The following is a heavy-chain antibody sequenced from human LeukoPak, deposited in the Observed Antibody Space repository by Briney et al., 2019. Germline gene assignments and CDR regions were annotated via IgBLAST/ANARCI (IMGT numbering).Heavy chain of an antibody. Sequence: SETLSLTCTVSGGSISSYYWSWIRQPPGKGLEWIGYIYYSGSTNYNPSLKSRVTISVDTSKNQFSLRLSSVTAADTAVYYCAGRRDYDILTGSESPDYWGQGTLVTVSS. J-gene: IGHJ4*02. CDR2: IYYSGST. CDR1: GGSISSYY. V-gene: IGHV4-59*12. D-gene: IGHD3-9*01. CDR3: AGRRDYDILTGSESPDY.